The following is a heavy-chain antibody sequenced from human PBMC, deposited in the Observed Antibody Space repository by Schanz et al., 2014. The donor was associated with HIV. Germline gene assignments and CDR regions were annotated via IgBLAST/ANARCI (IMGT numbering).Heavy chain of an antibody. CDR3: ARDRMTANWKNGMDV. Sequence: DVQLVESGGGLVQPGRSLRLSCAVSGFTFDDYAMHWVRQAPGKGLEWVSGISWNSGSIGYADSVKGRFTISRDNAKNSLHLQMNSLRAEDTAVYYCARDRMTANWKNGMDVWGQGTTVIVSS. V-gene: IGHV3-9*01. CDR2: ISWNSGSI. D-gene: IGHD2-21*02. J-gene: IGHJ6*02. CDR1: GFTFDDYA.